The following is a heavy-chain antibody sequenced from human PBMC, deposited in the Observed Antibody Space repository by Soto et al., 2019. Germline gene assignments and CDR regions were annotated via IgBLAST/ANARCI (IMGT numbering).Heavy chain of an antibody. CDR1: GYSLTNNW. CDR2: IYPGDSDT. CDR3: ARYSGSYWHYFDS. J-gene: IGHJ4*02. D-gene: IGHD1-26*01. V-gene: IGHV5-51*01. Sequence: PXEFLKIGCKGFGYSLTNNWGGWVRQVPGEGLEWMGTIYPGDSDTRYSPSFQGLVTISADKSISTAYLQWSSLKASDTAIFYCARYSGSYWHYFDSWGQGTLVTVPS.